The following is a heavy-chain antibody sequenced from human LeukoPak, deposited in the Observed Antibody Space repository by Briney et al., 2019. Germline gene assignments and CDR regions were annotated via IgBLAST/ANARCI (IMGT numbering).Heavy chain of an antibody. D-gene: IGHD2-2*01. CDR1: GGTFSSYA. J-gene: IGHJ6*03. CDR3: ARDGEYQLLHPYYYYMDV. Sequence: ATVKVSCKASGGTFSSYAISWVRQAPGQGLEWMGGIIPIFGTANYAQKFQGRVTITADESTSTAYMEPSSLRSEDTAVYYCARDGEYQLLHPYYYYMDVWGKGTTVTVSS. CDR2: IIPIFGTA. V-gene: IGHV1-69*13.